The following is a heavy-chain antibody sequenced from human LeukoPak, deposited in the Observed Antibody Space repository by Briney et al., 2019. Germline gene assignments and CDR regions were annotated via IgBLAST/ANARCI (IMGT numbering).Heavy chain of an antibody. V-gene: IGHV4-34*01. CDR3: ARGRGLDYGGKGY. CDR1: GGSISSYY. J-gene: IGHJ4*02. D-gene: IGHD4-23*01. Sequence: SETLSLTCTVSGGSISSYYWSWIRQPPGKGLEWIGEINHSGGTNYNPSLKSRVTISVDTSKNQFSLKLSSVTAADTAVYYCARGRGLDYGGKGYWGQGTLVTVSS. CDR2: INHSGGT.